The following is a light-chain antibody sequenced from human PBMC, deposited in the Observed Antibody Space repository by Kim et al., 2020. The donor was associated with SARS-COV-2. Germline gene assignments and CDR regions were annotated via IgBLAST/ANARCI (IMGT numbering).Light chain of an antibody. CDR3: QQFHDWPVT. CDR2: DAS. Sequence: ESPRQSATLSCRACQTIRTSLAWNQKKPGQAPTLLIYDASSRASGNPARFSGSGYGPEFTLTISTLLSDDFALYHCQQFHDWPVTFGQGTRLEIK. V-gene: IGKV3D-15*01. CDR1: QTIRTS. J-gene: IGKJ5*01.